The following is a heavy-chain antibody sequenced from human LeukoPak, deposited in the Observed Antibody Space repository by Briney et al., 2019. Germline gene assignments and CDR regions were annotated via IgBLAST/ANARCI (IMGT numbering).Heavy chain of an antibody. J-gene: IGHJ4*02. Sequence: KSWGSLRLSCAASGFTFSSYSMNWVRQAPGKALEWVSSISSSSSYIYYADSVKGRFTISRDNAKNSLYLQMNSLRAEDTAVYYCARVGGWLQNKDYWGQGTLVTVSS. CDR1: GFTFSSYS. CDR3: ARVGGWLQNKDY. V-gene: IGHV3-21*04. CDR2: ISSSSSYI. D-gene: IGHD5-24*01.